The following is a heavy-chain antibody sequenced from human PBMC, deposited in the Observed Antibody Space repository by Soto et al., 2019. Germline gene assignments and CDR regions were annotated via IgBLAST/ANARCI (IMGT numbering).Heavy chain of an antibody. J-gene: IGHJ4*02. D-gene: IGHD2-21*02. CDR1: GFSLSTSRVG. Sequence: QITLKESGPTLVKPTQTLTLTCTFSGFSLSTSRVGVGWIRQPPGKALEWLALIYWDDDKRYSPSLKSRLTITKDTSKNQVVLTMTNTDPVDTATYYCAHTSGGGNSACFDYWGQGTLGTVSS. V-gene: IGHV2-5*02. CDR3: AHTSGGGNSACFDY. CDR2: IYWDDDK.